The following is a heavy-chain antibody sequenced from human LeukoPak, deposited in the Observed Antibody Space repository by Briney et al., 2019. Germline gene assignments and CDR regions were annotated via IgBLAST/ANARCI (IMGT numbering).Heavy chain of an antibody. CDR2: ISWNSGSI. CDR1: GFTFDDYA. CDR3: AKGSIPAASYYYYGMDV. V-gene: IGHV3-9*01. J-gene: IGHJ6*02. D-gene: IGHD2-2*01. Sequence: GGSLRLSCAASGFTFDDYAMHWVRQAPGKGLEWVSGISWNSGSIGYADSAKGRFTISRDNAKNSLYLQMNSLRAEDTALYYCAKGSIPAASYYYYGMDVWGQGTTVTVSS.